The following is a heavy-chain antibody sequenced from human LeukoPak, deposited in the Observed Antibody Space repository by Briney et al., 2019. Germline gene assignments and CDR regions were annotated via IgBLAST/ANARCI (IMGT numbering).Heavy chain of an antibody. CDR2: IKQDGSEE. V-gene: IGHV3-7*01. CDR3: VQLSMDV. Sequence: GGSLRLSCAASGFTLSSYWMNWVRQAPGKGLEWVAKIKQDGSEEYYVDSVKGRFTVSRDNAKNSLCLQMNSLRAEDTAVYYCVQLSMDVWGKGTTVTVSS. CDR1: GFTLSSYW. J-gene: IGHJ6*03. D-gene: IGHD2-2*01.